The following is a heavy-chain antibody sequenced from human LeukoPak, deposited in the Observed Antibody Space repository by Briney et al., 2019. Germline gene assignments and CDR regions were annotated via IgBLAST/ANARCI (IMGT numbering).Heavy chain of an antibody. V-gene: IGHV3-48*04. D-gene: IGHD3-22*01. Sequence: GGSLRLSCAASGFTFSSYGMSWVRQAPGKGLEWVSAISSSGSTIYYADSVKGRFTISRDNAKNSLYLQMNSLRAEDTAVYYCARDPPHDSSGALDYWGQGTLVTVSS. CDR1: GFTFSSYG. CDR3: ARDPPHDSSGALDY. CDR2: ISSSGSTI. J-gene: IGHJ4*01.